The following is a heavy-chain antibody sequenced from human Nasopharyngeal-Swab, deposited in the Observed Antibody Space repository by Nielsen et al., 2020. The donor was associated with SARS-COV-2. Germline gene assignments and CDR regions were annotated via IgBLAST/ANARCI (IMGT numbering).Heavy chain of an antibody. V-gene: IGHV3-48*01. CDR2: ISSSSSTT. J-gene: IGHJ4*02. CDR1: GFTFSSYS. CDR3: AKGSTYGGAVTTIDFDY. Sequence: GESLKISCAASGFTFSSYSMNWVRQAPGKGLEWVSYISSSSSTTYYADSVKGRFTISRDNSKNTLYLQMNSLRAEDTAVYYCAKGSTYGGAVTTIDFDYWGQGTLVTVSS. D-gene: IGHD2-21*02.